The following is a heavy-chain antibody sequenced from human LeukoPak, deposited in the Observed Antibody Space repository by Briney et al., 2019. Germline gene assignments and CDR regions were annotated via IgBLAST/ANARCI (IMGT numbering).Heavy chain of an antibody. V-gene: IGHV4-59*11. CDR1: GDSINSHY. Sequence: SETLSLTCTASGDSINSHYWSWIRQPPGKGLEWIAYISYTGSTNYNPSLKSRVSISVDTSKNQFSLKLNSVTAADTAVYYCARDGDYGSGSSPFDYWGQGTLVTVSS. CDR2: ISYTGST. D-gene: IGHD3-10*01. CDR3: ARDGDYGSGSSPFDY. J-gene: IGHJ4*02.